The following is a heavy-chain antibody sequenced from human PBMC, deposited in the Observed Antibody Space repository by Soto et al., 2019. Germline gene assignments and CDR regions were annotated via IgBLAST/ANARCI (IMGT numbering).Heavy chain of an antibody. V-gene: IGHV3-33*01. D-gene: IGHD6-13*01. CDR1: GFTFSSYG. CDR2: IWYDGGYE. CDR3: ASDDVSATAGRREFDY. Sequence: QVQLVESGGGVVQPGRSLRLSCAASGFTFSSYGMHWVRQAPGKGLEWVAGIWYDGGYEYYADSVKGRFTISRDNSKNTLYLQMNSLRDEDTAVYYCASDDVSATAGRREFDYWGQGTLVTVSA. J-gene: IGHJ4*02.